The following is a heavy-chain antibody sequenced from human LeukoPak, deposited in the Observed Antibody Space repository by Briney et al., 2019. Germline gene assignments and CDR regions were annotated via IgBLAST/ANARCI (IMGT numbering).Heavy chain of an antibody. CDR1: GFSFTSYG. V-gene: IGHV3-30*03. CDR2: ISDDGRRR. CDR3: ATRPSDCIDYVSDFDC. D-gene: IGHD4-17*01. J-gene: IGHJ4*02. Sequence: GGYLRLSCAASGFSFTSYGMHWVRDAPGKGQEWVGVISDDGRRRDSADSVKGRFPIQRDNSKDSLSLQMTSLRPGDTAVNNCATRPSDCIDYVSDFDCGGQGTLVTVSS.